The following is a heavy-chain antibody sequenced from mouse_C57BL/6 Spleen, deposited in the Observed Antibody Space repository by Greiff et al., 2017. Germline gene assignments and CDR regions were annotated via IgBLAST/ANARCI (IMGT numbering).Heavy chain of an antibody. CDR3: ARPFTTVVGGGIYYCDY. CDR1: DSEVFPIAY. J-gene: IGHJ2*01. Sequence: QVQLQQSGSELRSPGSSVKLSCKDFDSEVFPIAYMSWVRQKPGHGFEWIGGILPSIGRTIYGEKFEDKATLDADTLSNTAYLELNSLTSEDSAIDYCARPFTTVVGGGIYYCDYWGQGTTLTVSS. CDR2: ILPSIGRT. D-gene: IGHD1-1*01. V-gene: IGHV15-2*01.